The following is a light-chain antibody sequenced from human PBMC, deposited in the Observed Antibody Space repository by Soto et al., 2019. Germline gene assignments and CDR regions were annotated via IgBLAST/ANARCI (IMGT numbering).Light chain of an antibody. CDR2: TAS. CDR1: QGVGTW. V-gene: IGKV1-12*01. Sequence: DIQMTQSPSSVSASVGDRVTITCRASQGVGTWLAWFQQKPGEAPRLLIYTASTLHSGVPSRFSGSVSGTDFTLTITSLQPEAFATYYCHQGDSFPLTFGGGTKVEIK. CDR3: HQGDSFPLT. J-gene: IGKJ4*01.